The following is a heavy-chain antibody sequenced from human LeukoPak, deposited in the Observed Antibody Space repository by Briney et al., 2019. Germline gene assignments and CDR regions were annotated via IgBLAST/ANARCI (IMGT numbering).Heavy chain of an antibody. CDR3: AKDGGSYASPY. Sequence: PGGSLRLSCAASGFTFSSYSMNWVRQAPGKGLEWVSYISSSSSTIYYADSVKGRFTISRDNAKNSLYLQMNSLRAEDTAVYYCAKDGGSYASPYWGQGTLVTVSS. D-gene: IGHD3-16*01. J-gene: IGHJ4*02. CDR1: GFTFSSYS. V-gene: IGHV3-48*01. CDR2: ISSSSSTI.